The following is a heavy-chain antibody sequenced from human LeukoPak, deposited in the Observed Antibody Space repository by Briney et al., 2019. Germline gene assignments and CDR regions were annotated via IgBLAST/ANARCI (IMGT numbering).Heavy chain of an antibody. D-gene: IGHD1-1*01. J-gene: IGHJ6*03. V-gene: IGHV1-2*02. CDR3: ARLYNGDYYYYYMDV. CDR1: GYTFTGYY. Sequence: ASVKVSCKASGYTFTGYYMHWVRQAPGQGLEWMGWINPNSGGTNYAQKFQGRVTMTRNTSISTAYMELSSLRSEDTAVYYCARLYNGDYYYYYMDVWGKGTTVTISS. CDR2: INPNSGGT.